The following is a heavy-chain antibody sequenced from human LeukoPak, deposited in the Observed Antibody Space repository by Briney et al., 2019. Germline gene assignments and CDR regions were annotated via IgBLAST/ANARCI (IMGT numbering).Heavy chain of an antibody. CDR1: GGSISSYY. V-gene: IGHV4-59*01. D-gene: IGHD6-19*01. J-gene: IGHJ4*02. Sequence: KPSETLSLTCTVSGGSISSYYWSRIRQPPGKGLEWIGYIYYSGNTNYNPSLKSRVTISVDTSKNQFSLKLSSVTAADTAVYYCARVRNEWLYYFDYWGQGTLVTVSS. CDR3: ARVRNEWLYYFDY. CDR2: IYYSGNT.